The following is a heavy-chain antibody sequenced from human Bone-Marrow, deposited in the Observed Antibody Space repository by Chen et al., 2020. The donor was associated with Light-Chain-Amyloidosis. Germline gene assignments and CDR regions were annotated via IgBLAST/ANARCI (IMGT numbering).Heavy chain of an antibody. CDR1: GYTFTGYY. D-gene: IGHD5-12*01. V-gene: IGHV1-2*02. CDR2: INPNGGGT. Sequence: QVQLEQSGAEVKKSGASVKVSCKASGYTFTGYYMHWFRQAPGQGLEWMGWINPNGGGTKYAQKFRGRVTMTRDTSISTAYMELSRLRSDDTAVYYCARVNGYTENFDYWGQGTLVTVSS. CDR3: ARVNGYTENFDY. J-gene: IGHJ4*02.